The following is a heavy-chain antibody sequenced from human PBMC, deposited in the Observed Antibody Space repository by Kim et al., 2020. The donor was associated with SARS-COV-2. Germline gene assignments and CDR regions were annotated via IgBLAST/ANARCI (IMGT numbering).Heavy chain of an antibody. CDR3: ARVPRTGTQWYYFDY. D-gene: IGHD1-7*01. J-gene: IGHJ4*02. V-gene: IGHV1-18*04. CDR1: GYTFTSYG. CDR2: ISAYNGNT. Sequence: ASVKVSCKASGYTFTSYGISWVRQAPGQGLEWMGWISAYNGNTNYAQKLQGRVTMTTDTSTSTAYMELRSLRSDDTAVYYCARVPRTGTQWYYFDYWGQGTLVTVSS.